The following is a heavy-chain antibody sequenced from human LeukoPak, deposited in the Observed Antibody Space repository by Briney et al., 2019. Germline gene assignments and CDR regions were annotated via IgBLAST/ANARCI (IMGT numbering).Heavy chain of an antibody. CDR3: AGSSGTGTFSY. CDR1: GDSISRSTYY. V-gene: IGHV4-39*02. Sequence: SETLSLTCTVSGDSISRSTYYWAWIRQPPGKGLEWIGSVYYGRSPYFNPSLESRATISVDTSKNHFSLKMSSVTAADTAVYYCAGSSGTGTFSYWGQGTLVTVSS. D-gene: IGHD6-25*01. J-gene: IGHJ4*02. CDR2: VYYGRSP.